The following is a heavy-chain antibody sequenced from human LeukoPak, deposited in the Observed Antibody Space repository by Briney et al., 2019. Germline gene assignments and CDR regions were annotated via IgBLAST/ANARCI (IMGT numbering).Heavy chain of an antibody. Sequence: ASVKVSCKASGYTFTSYGISWVRQAPGQGLEWMGWISAYNGNTNYAQKLQGRVTMTTDTSTSTAYMELRSLRSDDTAVYYCARDYYDSSGYYSLDYWGQGTLVTVSS. CDR1: GYTFTSYG. J-gene: IGHJ4*02. CDR2: ISAYNGNT. CDR3: ARDYYDSSGYYSLDY. D-gene: IGHD3-22*01. V-gene: IGHV1-18*01.